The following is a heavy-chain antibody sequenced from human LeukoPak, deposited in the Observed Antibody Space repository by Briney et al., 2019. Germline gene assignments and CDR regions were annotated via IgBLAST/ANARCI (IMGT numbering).Heavy chain of an antibody. CDR1: GGSISSSSYY. Sequence: SETLSLTCTVSGGSISSSSYYWGWIRQPPGKGLEWIGSIYYSGNTYYNPSLKSRVTISVDTSKNQFSLKLTSVTAADTAVYYCAHFKGGSFDFWGQGTMVTVSS. J-gene: IGHJ3*01. D-gene: IGHD1-26*01. CDR3: AHFKGGSFDF. V-gene: IGHV4-39*01. CDR2: IYYSGNT.